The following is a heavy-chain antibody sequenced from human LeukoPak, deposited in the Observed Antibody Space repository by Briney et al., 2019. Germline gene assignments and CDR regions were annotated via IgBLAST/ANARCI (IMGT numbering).Heavy chain of an antibody. D-gene: IGHD3-10*01. CDR3: ACWVRGRNPRLDC. CDR2: VSYSAYT. CDR1: GGSVSGDSLY. V-gene: IGHV4-61*01. Sequence: PSETLSLTCTVSGGSVSGDSLYWSWIRQSPGKGLEWIGYVSYSAYTHYNPSLESRVTISIDTSKNQFSLYLSSVTTADTAVYYCACWVRGRNPRLDCWGQGTLVTVSS. J-gene: IGHJ4*02.